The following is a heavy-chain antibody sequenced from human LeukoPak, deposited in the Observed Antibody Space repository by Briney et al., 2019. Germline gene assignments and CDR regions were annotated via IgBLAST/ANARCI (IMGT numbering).Heavy chain of an antibody. CDR3: ARSIAAAGYYFDY. D-gene: IGHD6-13*01. J-gene: IGHJ4*02. V-gene: IGHV4-59*11. CDR2: IYYSGST. CDR1: GGSISSHY. Sequence: SETLSLTCTVSGGSISSHYWSWIRQPPGKGLEWIGYIYYSGSTNYNPSLKSRVTISVDTSKNQFSLKLSSVTAADTAVYYCARSIAAAGYYFDYWGQGTLVTVSS.